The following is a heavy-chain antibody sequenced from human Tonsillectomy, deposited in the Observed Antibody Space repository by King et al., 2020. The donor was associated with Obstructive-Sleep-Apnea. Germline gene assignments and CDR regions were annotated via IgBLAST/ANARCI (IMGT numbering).Heavy chain of an antibody. CDR1: GGSISSYY. CDR3: AREGSGAALDY. V-gene: IGHV4-59*01. D-gene: IGHD6-19*01. J-gene: IGHJ4*02. CDR2: IYYSGDT. Sequence: LQLQESGPGLVKPSETLSLTCTVSGGSISSYYWSWIRQPPGKGLEWMGYIYYSGDTKYNSSLKSRVTISVDTSKNQLSLKLSSVTAADTAVYFCAREGSGAALDYWGQGTLVTVSS.